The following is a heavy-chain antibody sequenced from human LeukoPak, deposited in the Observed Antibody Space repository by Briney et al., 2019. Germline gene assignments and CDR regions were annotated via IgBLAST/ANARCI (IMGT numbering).Heavy chain of an antibody. CDR2: ISYDGSKK. V-gene: IGHV3-30-3*01. Sequence: GGSLRLSCAASGFDFSINAMHWVRQAPGKGLEWVSLISYDGSKKYYADFVKGRFTISRDNSKITLHLQMNSLRPEDAAVYYCARVAAAYDTFSYHGMDVWGQGTTVIVSS. CDR1: GFDFSINA. CDR3: ARVAAAYDTFSYHGMDV. J-gene: IGHJ6*02. D-gene: IGHD2/OR15-2a*01.